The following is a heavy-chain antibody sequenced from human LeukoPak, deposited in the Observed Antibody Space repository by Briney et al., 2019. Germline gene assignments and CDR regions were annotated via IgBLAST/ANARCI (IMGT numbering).Heavy chain of an antibody. CDR2: ISGSGDNT. J-gene: IGHJ5*02. Sequence: TGGSLRLSCAASGFTFNNYAMSWVRQAPGKGLEWVSAISGSGDNTYYADSAKGRFTISRDNSKNTLYLQMNNLRADDTAVYYCATSPTFDPWGQGTLVTVSS. V-gene: IGHV3-23*01. CDR1: GFTFNNYA. CDR3: ATSPTFDP.